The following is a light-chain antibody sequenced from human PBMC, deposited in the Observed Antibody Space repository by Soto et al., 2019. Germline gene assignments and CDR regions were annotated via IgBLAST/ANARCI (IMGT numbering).Light chain of an antibody. CDR2: RNN. J-gene: IGLJ1*01. CDR3: AAWDDSLSAYV. CDR1: SSNIGSNY. V-gene: IGLV1-47*01. Sequence: QSALTQPPSASGTPGERVTISCSGSSSNIGSNYLYWYQQLPGTAPKLLIYRNNQRPSGVPDRFSGCKSGTSASLAISGLRSEDEADYYCAAWDDSLSAYVFGTGTKVTV.